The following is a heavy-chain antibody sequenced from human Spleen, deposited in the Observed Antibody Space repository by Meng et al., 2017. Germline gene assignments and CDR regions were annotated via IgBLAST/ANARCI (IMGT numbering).Heavy chain of an antibody. V-gene: IGHV4-4*02. CDR1: GDSISSNTW. D-gene: IGHD3-10*02. J-gene: IGHJ4*02. Sequence: GPGLLKPSGTLSLTCAVSGDSISSNTWWSWVRQPPGKGLEWIGEIYHGGSTNYIPSLKSRVTISIDKSKNQFSLDLSSVTAADTAVYYCTRNSYDSRHYVLGFWGQGTLVTVSS. CDR3: TRNSYDSRHYVLGF. CDR2: IYHGGST.